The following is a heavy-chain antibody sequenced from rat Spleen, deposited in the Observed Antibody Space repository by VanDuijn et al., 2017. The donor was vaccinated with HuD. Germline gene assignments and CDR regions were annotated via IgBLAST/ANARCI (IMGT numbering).Heavy chain of an antibody. D-gene: IGHD2-2*01. CDR1: GFTFNNYW. CDR3: TRAGYLRDWYFDF. V-gene: IGHV5-31*01. Sequence: EVQLVESGGGLVQPGRSLKLSCVASGFTFNNYWMSWIRQAPGKGPEWVASITSTGGSIYYPDSVKGRFTISRDNAQNTLYLQMNSLRSEDTATYYCTRAGYLRDWYFDFWGPGAMVTVSS. J-gene: IGHJ1*01. CDR2: ITSTGGSI.